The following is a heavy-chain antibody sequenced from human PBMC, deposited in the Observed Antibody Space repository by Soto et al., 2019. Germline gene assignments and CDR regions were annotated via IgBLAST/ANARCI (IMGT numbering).Heavy chain of an antibody. D-gene: IGHD4-17*01. CDR1: GFTFSSYS. CDR3: ARSVVTTVTNYYMDV. V-gene: IGHV3-21*01. Sequence: GGSLRLSCAASGFTFSSYSMNWVRQAPGKGLEWVSSISSSSSYIYYADSVKGRFTISRDNAKNSLYLQMNSLRAEDTAVYYCARSVVTTVTNYYMDVWGKGTTVTVSS. CDR2: ISSSSSYI. J-gene: IGHJ6*03.